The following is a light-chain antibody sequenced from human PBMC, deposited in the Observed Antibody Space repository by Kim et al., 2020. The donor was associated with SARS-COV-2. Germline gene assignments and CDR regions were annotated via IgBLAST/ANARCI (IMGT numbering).Light chain of an antibody. CDR2: AAS. V-gene: IGKV3-20*01. Sequence: EIVLTQSPGTLSLSPGEGVTLSCRASQSLRSTFLAWYQQKPGQAPRLLIYAASFRATGIPDRFSGSASGTDFSLNISRLEPEDFAVYYCQQYGSSPRTFGQGTKMEI. J-gene: IGKJ1*01. CDR3: QQYGSSPRT. CDR1: QSLRSTF.